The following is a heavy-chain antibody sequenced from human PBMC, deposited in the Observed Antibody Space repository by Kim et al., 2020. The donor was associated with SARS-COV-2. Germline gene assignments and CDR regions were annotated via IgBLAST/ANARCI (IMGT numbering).Heavy chain of an antibody. Sequence: ASVKVSCKASGYTFTSYYMHWVRQAPGQGLEWMGIINPSGGSTSYAQKFQGRVTMTRDTSTSTVYMELSSLRSEDTAVYYCARDARREREPGIAAAYAGPPDYYYGMDVWGQGTTVTVSS. V-gene: IGHV1-46*01. CDR2: INPSGGST. CDR3: ARDARREREPGIAAAYAGPPDYYYGMDV. CDR1: GYTFTSYY. D-gene: IGHD6-13*01. J-gene: IGHJ6*02.